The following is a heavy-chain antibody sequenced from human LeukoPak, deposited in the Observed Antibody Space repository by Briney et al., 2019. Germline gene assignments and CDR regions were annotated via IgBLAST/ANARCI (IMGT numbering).Heavy chain of an antibody. D-gene: IGHD5-18*01. CDR2: IMSMFGTA. CDR1: GGTFSSYA. J-gene: IGHJ6*03. V-gene: IGHV1-69*13. CDR3: ARGPPIRGYRYGYDTGYYYSYSMDV. Sequence: SVKVSCKASGGTFSSYALTWVRQAPGQGLEWMGGIMSMFGTAKYAQKFQGRVTITADESTSTAYMELSSLRSEDTAVYYCARGPPIRGYRYGYDTGYYYSYSMDVWGKGTTVTISS.